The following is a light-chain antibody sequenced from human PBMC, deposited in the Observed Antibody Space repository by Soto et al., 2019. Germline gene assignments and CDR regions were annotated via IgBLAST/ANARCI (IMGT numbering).Light chain of an antibody. V-gene: IGKV1-39*01. CDR1: QSINKY. Sequence: DIQMTQSPSSLSASVGDRVTITCRASQSINKYINWYQQKPGKAPNLLINGASSLQSGVPSRFSGSGSGTDFTLTISNLQPADFATYYCQQNYSTPFTFGPGTKVDIK. CDR2: GAS. J-gene: IGKJ3*01. CDR3: QQNYSTPFT.